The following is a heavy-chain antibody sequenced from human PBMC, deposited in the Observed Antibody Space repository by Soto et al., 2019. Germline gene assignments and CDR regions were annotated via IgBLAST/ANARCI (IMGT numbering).Heavy chain of an antibody. D-gene: IGHD6-13*01. CDR3: AKVGRTAGYYNYYGMDV. CDR1: GLSGLTFRSYA. Sequence: GGSLSLSCAVSGLSGLTFRSYAMSWVRQTPGKGLEWVSFISSSGDITDYADSVKGRFTISRDNSKNKLYLQMNSLRVEDTAIFYCAKVGRTAGYYNYYGMDVWGQGTTVTVSS. V-gene: IGHV3-23*01. J-gene: IGHJ6*02. CDR2: ISSSGDIT.